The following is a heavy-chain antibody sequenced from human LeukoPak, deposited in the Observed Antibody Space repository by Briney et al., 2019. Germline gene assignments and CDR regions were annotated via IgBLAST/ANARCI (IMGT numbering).Heavy chain of an antibody. Sequence: GGSLRLSCAASGFTFSSYWMSWVRQAPGKGLEWVANIKQDGSEKYYVDSVKGRFTISRDNAKNPLYLQMNSLRAEDTAVYYCASEVGYCSGGSCYRYGMDVWGQGTTVTVSS. CDR2: IKQDGSEK. CDR3: ASEVGYCSGGSCYRYGMDV. J-gene: IGHJ6*02. CDR1: GFTFSSYW. V-gene: IGHV3-7*01. D-gene: IGHD2-15*01.